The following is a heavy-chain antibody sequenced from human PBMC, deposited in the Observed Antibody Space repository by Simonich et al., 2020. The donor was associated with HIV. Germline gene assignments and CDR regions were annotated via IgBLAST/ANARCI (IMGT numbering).Heavy chain of an antibody. Sequence: QLQLQESGPGLVKPSETLSLTCTVSGGSISSSNYHWGWIRQPPGKGLEWIGSIDYRGSTYYNPSLKSRVTISVDTSKNQFSLRLSSVTAADTAVYYCYGDYGEYYFDHWSQGTLVTVSS. J-gene: IGHJ4*02. CDR2: IDYRGST. D-gene: IGHD4-17*01. V-gene: IGHV4-39*01. CDR1: GGSISSSNYH. CDR3: YGDYGEYYFDH.